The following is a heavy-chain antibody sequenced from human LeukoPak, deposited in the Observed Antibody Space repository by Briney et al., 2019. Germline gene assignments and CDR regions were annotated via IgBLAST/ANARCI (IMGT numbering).Heavy chain of an antibody. D-gene: IGHD5-18*01. Sequence: GGSLRLSCAASGFTFSSYAMSWVRQAPGKELEWLSVICGSSSSTYYADSVKGRFTISRDNSKNTLYLQMNSLRAEDTAVYFCASGKYRYGDNWFDPWGQGTLVTVSS. CDR2: ICGSSSST. CDR3: ASGKYRYGDNWFDP. V-gene: IGHV3-23*01. J-gene: IGHJ5*02. CDR1: GFTFSSYA.